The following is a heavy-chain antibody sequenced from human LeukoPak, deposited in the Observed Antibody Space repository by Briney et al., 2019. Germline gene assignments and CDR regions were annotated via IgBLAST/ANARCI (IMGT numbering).Heavy chain of an antibody. J-gene: IGHJ4*02. CDR3: AKFGYVAAVDV. CDR1: GFSFSAYW. Sequence: GGSLRLSYAASGFSFSAYWMTWVRQAPGTGLEWVANINPAGSETYYVDPVKGRFSISRDNAKNLVYLQMNSLRAEDTAVYHCAKFGYVAAVDVWGQGTPVTVSS. V-gene: IGHV3-7*01. CDR2: INPAGSET. D-gene: IGHD2-15*01.